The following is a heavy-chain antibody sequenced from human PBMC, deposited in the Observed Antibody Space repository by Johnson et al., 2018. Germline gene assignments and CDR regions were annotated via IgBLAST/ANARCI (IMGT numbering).Heavy chain of an antibody. Sequence: VQLQESGGGIVQPGGSLRLSCAASGFTFSSYWMHWVRQAPGKGLVWVSRINSDGSSTSYADSVKGRFTISRENAKNTLYLQMNSLRAEDTAVYYCASLGYYDYMDVGGKGTTVTGSS. D-gene: IGHD3-16*01. CDR2: INSDGSST. V-gene: IGHV3-74*01. CDR3: ASLGYYDYMDV. CDR1: GFTFSSYW. J-gene: IGHJ6*03.